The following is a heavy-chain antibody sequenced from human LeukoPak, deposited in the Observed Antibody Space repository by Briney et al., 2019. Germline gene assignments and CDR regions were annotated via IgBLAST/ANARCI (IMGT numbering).Heavy chain of an antibody. D-gene: IGHD5-12*01. V-gene: IGHV3-30*18. CDR1: GFTFSSYG. CDR3: AKGIDSGYDTLDY. CDR2: ISYDGSNK. Sequence: PGGSLRLSCAASGFTFSSYGMHWVRQAPGKGLEWVAVISYDGSNKYYADSVKGRFTISRDNSKNTLYLQINSLRAEDTAVYYCAKGIDSGYDTLDYWGQGTLVTVSS. J-gene: IGHJ4*02.